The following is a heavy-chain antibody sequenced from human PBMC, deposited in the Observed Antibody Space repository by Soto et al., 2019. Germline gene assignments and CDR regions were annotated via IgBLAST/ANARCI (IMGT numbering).Heavy chain of an antibody. CDR2: INYSGNT. CDR1: GDSINSAAYY. Sequence: QVQLQESGPGLVKPSQTLSLTCTVSGDSINSAAYYWTWIRQHPGEGLEWIGYINYSGNTNYNPSLQSRVTISADVSKYQFSLRLTSVTAADTPVYYCVRARTSSIFDGYDYNGMDVWGQGTAVTVSS. CDR3: VRARTSSIFDGYDYNGMDV. V-gene: IGHV4-31*03. J-gene: IGHJ6*02. D-gene: IGHD3-3*02.